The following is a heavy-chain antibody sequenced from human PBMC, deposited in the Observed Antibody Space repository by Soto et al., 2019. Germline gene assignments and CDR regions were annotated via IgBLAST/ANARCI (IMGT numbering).Heavy chain of an antibody. J-gene: IGHJ4*02. Sequence: EVKLLESGGGLVQPGGSLRLSCAASGFTFTSDSMSWVRQAPGKGLEWVSSIVGWGGTTYYADSVRGRFTISRDTSKNTLYLQMNSMRVEDTAVYYCAKEPTYYYESEGLWGQGTLVTVSS. CDR1: GFTFTSDS. CDR2: IVGWGGTT. D-gene: IGHD3-22*01. V-gene: IGHV3-23*01. CDR3: AKEPTYYYESEGL.